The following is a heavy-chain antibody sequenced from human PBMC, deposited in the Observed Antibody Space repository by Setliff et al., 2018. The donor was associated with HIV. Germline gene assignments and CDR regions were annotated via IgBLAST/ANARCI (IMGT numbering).Heavy chain of an antibody. CDR2: ISGYSGHT. CDR1: GYTFSDYD. V-gene: IGHV1-18*01. J-gene: IGHJ4*02. Sequence: ASVKVSCKASGYTFSDYDVAWVRQAPGQGLEWMGWISGYSGHTSYAQKIQGRVTMTTDTSTRTAYMELRSLRSDDTAVYFCAREHSTTWPYFDFWGQGTLVTVSS. CDR3: AREHSTTWPYFDF. D-gene: IGHD6-13*01.